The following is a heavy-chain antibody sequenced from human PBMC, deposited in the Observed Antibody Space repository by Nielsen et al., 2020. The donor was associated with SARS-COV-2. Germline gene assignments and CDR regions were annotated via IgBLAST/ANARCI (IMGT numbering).Heavy chain of an antibody. CDR3: ARDAYGDSSFYSYGLDV. D-gene: IGHD4-17*01. Sequence: SETLSLTCSVSGDSISGSDYYWTWIRQPPGKGLERIGYIYYSGYTSYNPSLKSRVTISVDTSENQFSLELRSVTAADTAVYYCARDAYGDSSFYSYGLDVWGQGTTVAVSS. CDR2: IYYSGYT. J-gene: IGHJ6*02. V-gene: IGHV4-30-4*01. CDR1: GDSISGSDYY.